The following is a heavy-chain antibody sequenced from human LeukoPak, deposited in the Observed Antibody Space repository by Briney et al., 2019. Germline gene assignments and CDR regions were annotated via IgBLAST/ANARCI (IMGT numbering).Heavy chain of an antibody. CDR2: TYYRGTT. Sequence: PGGSLRLSCVVSGFTFSPYSMNWVRQPPGKGLEWIGSTYYRGTTYYNPSLKSRVTISVDTSKNQFSLQLSSVTAADTAVYYCARDWNRYAYWGQGTLVTVSS. D-gene: IGHD1-1*01. CDR1: GFTFSPYS. CDR3: ARDWNRYAY. V-gene: IGHV4-39*07. J-gene: IGHJ4*02.